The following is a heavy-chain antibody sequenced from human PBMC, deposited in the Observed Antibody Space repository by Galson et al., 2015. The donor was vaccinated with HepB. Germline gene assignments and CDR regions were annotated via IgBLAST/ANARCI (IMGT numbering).Heavy chain of an antibody. J-gene: IGHJ4*02. D-gene: IGHD2-21*02. CDR2: IIPILGIA. Sequence: SVKVSCKASGGAFSSYAFSWVRQAPGQGLEWMGKIIPILGIANYAQKFQGRVTITADKSTSTAYMELSSLRSEDTAVYYCARGSGDCGGDCFRPWGQGTLVTVSS. V-gene: IGHV1-69*04. CDR3: ARGSGDCGGDCFRP. CDR1: GGAFSSYA.